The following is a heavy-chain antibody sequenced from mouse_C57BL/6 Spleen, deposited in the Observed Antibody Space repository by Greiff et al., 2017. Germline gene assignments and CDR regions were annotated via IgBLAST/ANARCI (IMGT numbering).Heavy chain of an antibody. CDR2: INYDGSST. D-gene: IGHD2-1*01. CDR1: GFTFSDYY. Sequence: EVQLMESEGGLVQPGSSMKLSCTASGFTFSDYYMAWVRQVPEKGLEWVANINYDGSSTYYLDSLKSRFIISRDNAKNILYLQMSSLKSEDTATYYCAKGGYYGNYGAMDYWGQGTSVTVSS. V-gene: IGHV5-16*01. CDR3: AKGGYYGNYGAMDY. J-gene: IGHJ4*01.